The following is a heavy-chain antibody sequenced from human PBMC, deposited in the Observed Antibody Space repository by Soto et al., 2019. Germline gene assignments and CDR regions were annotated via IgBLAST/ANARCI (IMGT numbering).Heavy chain of an antibody. D-gene: IGHD4-4*01. Sequence: QDQLVQSGAEMKEPGSSVKVSCKTSGGTFSSSAISWLRQAPGQGLEWMGGIIPLFRTPDYAQKFQGRVTIAADESTGTAYMELSSLRSEDTAVYYCARDNDRLQLGGNYYYILDVWGQGTTITVSS. J-gene: IGHJ6*02. CDR2: IIPLFRTP. V-gene: IGHV1-69*12. CDR3: ARDNDRLQLGGNYYYILDV. CDR1: GGTFSSSA.